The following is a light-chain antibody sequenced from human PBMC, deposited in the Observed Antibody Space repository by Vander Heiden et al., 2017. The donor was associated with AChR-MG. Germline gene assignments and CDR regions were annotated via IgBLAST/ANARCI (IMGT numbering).Light chain of an antibody. V-gene: IGKV3-11*01. CDR2: DGS. CDR3: QQRNDWPIT. Sequence: EIWLTQSPATLSLFPGQTATPSCRASQSISSDLAWYQQKPGQAPRLLIFDGSKRATGIPVRFSGSGSGTDFILTISSLEPEDSALYHCQQRNDWPITFGQGTRLEIK. CDR1: QSISSD. J-gene: IGKJ5*01.